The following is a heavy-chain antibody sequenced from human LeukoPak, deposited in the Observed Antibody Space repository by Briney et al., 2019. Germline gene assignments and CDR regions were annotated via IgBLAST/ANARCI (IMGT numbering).Heavy chain of an antibody. CDR3: ATTSDYDSSGYYWGFDY. V-gene: IGHV1-24*01. CDR2: FDPEDGET. J-gene: IGHJ4*02. CDR1: GYTLTELS. Sequence: GASVKVSCKVSGYTLTELSMHWVRQAPGKGLEWMGGFDPEDGETIYAQKFQGRVTMTEDTSTSTAYMELRSLRSDDTAVYYCATTSDYDSSGYYWGFDYWGQGTLVTVSS. D-gene: IGHD3-22*01.